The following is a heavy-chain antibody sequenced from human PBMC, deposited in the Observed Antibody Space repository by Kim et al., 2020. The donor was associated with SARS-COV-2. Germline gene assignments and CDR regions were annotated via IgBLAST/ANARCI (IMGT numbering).Heavy chain of an antibody. D-gene: IGHD3-10*01. CDR1: GFTFDDYA. J-gene: IGHJ6*02. CDR2: ISWNSGSI. Sequence: GGSLRLSCAASGFTFDDYAMHWVRQAPGKGLEWVSGISWNSGSIGYADSVKGRFTISRDNAKNSLYLQMNSLRAEDTALYYCAKEAGGSGSYHYYYGMDVWGQGTTVTVSS. V-gene: IGHV3-9*01. CDR3: AKEAGGSGSYHYYYGMDV.